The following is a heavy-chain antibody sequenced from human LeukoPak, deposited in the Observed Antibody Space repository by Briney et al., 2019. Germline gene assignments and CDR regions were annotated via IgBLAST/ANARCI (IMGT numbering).Heavy chain of an antibody. CDR1: SDSIRSYY. Sequence: SETLSLTCTFSSDSIRSYYWTWIRQPPWKGREGIGYFYYSWCTNYNPSLKSRGTISLDPSKNPFSLKLSSVTAADTAVYYCARGVVDTAMVLTAHIDHWGQGTLVTVSA. D-gene: IGHD5-18*01. V-gene: IGHV4-59*01. CDR3: ARGVVDTAMVLTAHIDH. J-gene: IGHJ4*02. CDR2: FYYSWCT.